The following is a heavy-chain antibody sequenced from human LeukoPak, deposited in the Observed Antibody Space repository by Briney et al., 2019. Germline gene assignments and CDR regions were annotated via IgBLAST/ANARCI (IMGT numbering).Heavy chain of an antibody. CDR1: GYSFTSYW. CDR2: IDPSDSYT. V-gene: IGHV5-10-1*01. Sequence: GESLKISCKGSGYSFTSYWISWVRQMLGKGLEWMGRIDPSDSYTNYNPSFQGHVTISADKSISTAYLQWSSLKASDTAMYYCARLYSGTYYFDYWGQGTLVTVSS. D-gene: IGHD1-26*01. CDR3: ARLYSGTYYFDY. J-gene: IGHJ4*02.